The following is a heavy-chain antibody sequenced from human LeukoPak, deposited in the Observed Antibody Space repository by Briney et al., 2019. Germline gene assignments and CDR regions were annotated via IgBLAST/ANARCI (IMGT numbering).Heavy chain of an antibody. J-gene: IGHJ4*02. Sequence: PSETLSLTCTVSGGSISSYYWSWVRQPPGKGLEWIGYIYYSGSTNYNPSLKSRVTISVDTSKNHFSLKLSSVTAADTAVYYCARLYDGYNYHYFDYWGQGTLVTVSS. CDR3: ARLYDGYNYHYFDY. D-gene: IGHD5-24*01. CDR1: GGSISSYY. CDR2: IYYSGST. V-gene: IGHV4-59*08.